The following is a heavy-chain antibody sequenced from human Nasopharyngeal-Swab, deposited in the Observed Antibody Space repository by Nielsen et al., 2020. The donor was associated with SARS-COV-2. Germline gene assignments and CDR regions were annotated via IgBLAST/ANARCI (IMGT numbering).Heavy chain of an antibody. D-gene: IGHD6-13*01. CDR3: ARGGLDSSSWYEYYFDY. CDR1: GFTFSSYG. CDR2: IWYDGSNK. J-gene: IGHJ4*02. V-gene: IGHV3-33*01. Sequence: GESLKISCAASGFTFSSYGMHWVRQAPGKGLEWVAVIWYDGSNKYYADSVKGRFTISRDNSKNTLYLQMNSLRAEDTAVYYCARGGLDSSSWYEYYFDYWGQGTLVTVSS.